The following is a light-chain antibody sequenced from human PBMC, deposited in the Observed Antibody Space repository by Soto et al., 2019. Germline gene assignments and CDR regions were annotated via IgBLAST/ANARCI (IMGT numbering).Light chain of an antibody. CDR3: QQINRYPV. J-gene: IGKJ4*01. CDR1: QGINSY. Sequence: DIQLTQSPSFLSASVGDRVTITCRASQGINSYLAWYQQKPGKAPRLLIYAASTLQSGVPLRFSGSGSGTDFTLTISRLQPEDFATYFCQQINRYPVFGGGTKVEIK. CDR2: AAS. V-gene: IGKV1-9*01.